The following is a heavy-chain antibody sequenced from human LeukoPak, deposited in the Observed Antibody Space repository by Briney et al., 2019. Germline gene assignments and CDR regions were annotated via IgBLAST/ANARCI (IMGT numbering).Heavy chain of an antibody. D-gene: IGHD5-24*01. CDR3: ARGRDGYIFDY. CDR1: GGSISSYY. Sequence: LSETLSLTCTVSGGSISSYYWSWIRQPPGKGLEWIGYIYYSGSTNYNPSLKSRVTISVDTSKNQFSLKLSSVTAADTAVYYCARGRDGYIFDYWGQGTLVTVSS. J-gene: IGHJ4*02. V-gene: IGHV4-59*01. CDR2: IYYSGST.